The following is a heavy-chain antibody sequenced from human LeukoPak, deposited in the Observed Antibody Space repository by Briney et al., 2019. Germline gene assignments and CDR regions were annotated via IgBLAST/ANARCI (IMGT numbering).Heavy chain of an antibody. D-gene: IGHD3-10*01. V-gene: IGHV1-18*01. Sequence: ASVKVSCKASGYTFTSYGISWVRQAPGQGLEWMGWISAYNGNTNYAQKLQGRVTMTTDTSTSTAYMELRSLRSDDTAVYYRARDLTDHYYGRDYYYYMDVWGKGTTVTISS. J-gene: IGHJ6*03. CDR2: ISAYNGNT. CDR3: ARDLTDHYYGRDYYYYMDV. CDR1: GYTFTSYG.